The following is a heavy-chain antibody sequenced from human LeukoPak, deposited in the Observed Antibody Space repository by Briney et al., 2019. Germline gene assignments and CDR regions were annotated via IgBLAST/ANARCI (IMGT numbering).Heavy chain of an antibody. D-gene: IGHD3-9*01. V-gene: IGHV1-46*01. CDR1: GYTFTSYY. CDR2: INPSGGST. Sequence: GASVKVSCKASGYTFTSYYMHWVRQAPGQGLEWMGIINPSGGSTSYAQKFQGRVTMTRDTSISTAYMELSSLRSEDTAVYYCARGLHYDILTGYYRFDYWGQGTLVTVSS. J-gene: IGHJ4*02. CDR3: ARGLHYDILTGYYRFDY.